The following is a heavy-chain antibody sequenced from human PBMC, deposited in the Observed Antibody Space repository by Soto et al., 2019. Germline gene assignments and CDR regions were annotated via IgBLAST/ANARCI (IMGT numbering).Heavy chain of an antibody. V-gene: IGHV4-34*01. CDR2: INHSGST. J-gene: IGHJ5*02. CDR1: DGSFSGFY. D-gene: IGHD3-10*01. Sequence: SETLSLTCAVYDGSFSGFYWSWIRQPPEKGLEWIGEINHSGSTNYNPSPKSRVTISIDTSKNQFSLKLSSMTAADTAVYYCARGLTLRGVRGMIDPWGQGTLVTAPQ. CDR3: ARGLTLRGVRGMIDP.